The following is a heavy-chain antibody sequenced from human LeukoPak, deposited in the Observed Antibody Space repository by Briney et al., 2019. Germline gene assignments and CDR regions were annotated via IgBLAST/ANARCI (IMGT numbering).Heavy chain of an antibody. V-gene: IGHV4-39*01. CDR2: IYYSGST. Sequence: SETLSLTCTVSGGSISSSSYYWDWIRQPPGKGLEWIGSIYYSGSTYYNPSLRSRVTISVDTSKNQFSLKLSSVTAADTAVYYCARLSILTGYYPYFDYWGQGTLVTVSS. D-gene: IGHD3-9*01. CDR3: ARLSILTGYYPYFDY. CDR1: GGSISSSSYY. J-gene: IGHJ4*02.